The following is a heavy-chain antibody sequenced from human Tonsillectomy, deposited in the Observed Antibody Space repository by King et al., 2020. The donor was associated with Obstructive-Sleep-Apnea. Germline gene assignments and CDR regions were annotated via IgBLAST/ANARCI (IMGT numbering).Heavy chain of an antibody. CDR2: IRSKAYYGTT. D-gene: IGHD4-17*01. CDR1: GFTFGDYA. CDR3: TRIYGDYIYFFDY. V-gene: IGHV3-49*03. Sequence: VQLVESGGGLVQPGRSLRLSCTASGFTFGDYAVSWFRQAPGKGLQWIGFIRSKAYYGTTEYAASAKGRFTISRHDSKSIAHLRMNSLKPEDTAIYYCTRIYGDYIYFFDYWGQGTLVTVSS. J-gene: IGHJ4*02.